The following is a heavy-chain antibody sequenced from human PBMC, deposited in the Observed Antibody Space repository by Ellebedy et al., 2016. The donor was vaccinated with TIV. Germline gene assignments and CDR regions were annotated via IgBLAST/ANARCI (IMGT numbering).Heavy chain of an antibody. CDR1: GGTFSSYA. J-gene: IGHJ6*02. V-gene: IGHV1-69*13. Sequence: AASVKVSCKASGGTFSSYAISWVRQAPGQGLEWMGGIISIFGTANYAQKFQGRVTITADESTSTAYMELSSLRSEDTAVYYGARDSSCSSTSCYAKDYYYGMDVWGQGTTVTVSS. CDR2: IISIFGTA. CDR3: ARDSSCSSTSCYAKDYYYGMDV. D-gene: IGHD2-2*01.